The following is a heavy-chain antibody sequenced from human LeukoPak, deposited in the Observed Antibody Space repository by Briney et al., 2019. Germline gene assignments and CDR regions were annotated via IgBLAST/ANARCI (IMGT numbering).Heavy chain of an antibody. CDR1: GFRFSDSW. CDR2: IKPDGTEE. D-gene: IGHD7-27*01. Sequence: GGSLRLSCAASGFRFSDSWMSWVRQAPGKGPEWVANIKPDGTEEYYVDSVKGRFNVSRDNARNSLFPQMNSLRVEDTALYYCATYTNWVAGDVWGQGTTVSVSS. CDR3: ATYTNWVAGDV. V-gene: IGHV3-7*01. J-gene: IGHJ6*01.